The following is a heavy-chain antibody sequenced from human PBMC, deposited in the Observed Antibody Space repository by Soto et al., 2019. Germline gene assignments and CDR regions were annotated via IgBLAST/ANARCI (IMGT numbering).Heavy chain of an antibody. D-gene: IGHD2-2*02. J-gene: IGHJ6*02. V-gene: IGHV3-11*01. CDR2: ISSSGSTI. Sequence: QVQLVESGGGLVKPGGSLRLSCAASGFTFSDYYMSWIRQAPGKGLEWVSYISSSGSTIYYADSVKGRFTISRDNSKNTQYLQMNRQRAADTAVYYCARAHCSSTSCYTGYYYYYGMDVWGQGATVTVSS. CDR3: ARAHCSSTSCYTGYYYYYGMDV. CDR1: GFTFSDYY.